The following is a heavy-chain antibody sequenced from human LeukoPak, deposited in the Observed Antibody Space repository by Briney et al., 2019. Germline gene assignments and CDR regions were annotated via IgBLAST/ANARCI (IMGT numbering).Heavy chain of an antibody. Sequence: GGSLRLSCASSSSSFSTDCVMWVHQAPGKGLEWVANIKEDGSEKYYVDSVKGRFTISRDNAKNSLYLQMNSLRAEDTAVYYCASMASWGQGTLVTVSS. CDR1: SSSFSTDC. CDR2: IKEDGSEK. D-gene: IGHD2-8*01. V-gene: IGHV3-7*05. CDR3: ASMAS. J-gene: IGHJ5*02.